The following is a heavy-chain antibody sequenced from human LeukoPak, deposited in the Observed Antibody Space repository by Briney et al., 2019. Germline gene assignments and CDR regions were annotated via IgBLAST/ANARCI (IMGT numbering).Heavy chain of an antibody. J-gene: IGHJ4*02. V-gene: IGHV4-4*07. CDR2: IYTSGST. D-gene: IGHD3-3*01. Sequence: SETLSLTCTVSGGSISSYYWSWIRQPAGKGLEWIGRIYTSGSTNYNPSHKSRVTMSVDTSKNQFSLKLSSVAAADTAVYYCARSSADYDFWSGYYTEDFDYWGQGTLVTVSS. CDR3: ARSSADYDFWSGYYTEDFDY. CDR1: GGSISSYY.